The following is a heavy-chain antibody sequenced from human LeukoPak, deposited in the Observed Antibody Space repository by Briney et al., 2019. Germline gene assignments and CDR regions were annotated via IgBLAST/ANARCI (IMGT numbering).Heavy chain of an antibody. CDR1: GGSISSHY. J-gene: IGHJ4*02. V-gene: IGHV4-59*11. Sequence: SETLSLTCTVSGGSISSHYWSCTRQPPGKGLECIGYIYYSGITNYNPSLKSRVTISIDTSKNQFSLNLSSVTAADTAVYYCARAGYTYDHDYWGQGSLVTVSS. CDR3: ARAGYTYDHDY. CDR2: IYYSGIT. D-gene: IGHD5-18*01.